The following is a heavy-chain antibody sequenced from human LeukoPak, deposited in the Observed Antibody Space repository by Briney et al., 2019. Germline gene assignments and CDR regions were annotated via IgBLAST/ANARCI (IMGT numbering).Heavy chain of an antibody. CDR2: IQNDGDNK. Sequence: GGSLRLSCAASGFTFSSHGMHWVRQAPGKGLDWVAFIQNDGDNKYYADSVRGRFTISRDNSKNTLYLQMNSLRAEDAAICYCAKEGVSGSGHGDYWGQGTQVTVSA. CDR1: GFTFSSHG. V-gene: IGHV3-30*02. CDR3: AKEGVSGSGHGDY. D-gene: IGHD6-19*01. J-gene: IGHJ4*02.